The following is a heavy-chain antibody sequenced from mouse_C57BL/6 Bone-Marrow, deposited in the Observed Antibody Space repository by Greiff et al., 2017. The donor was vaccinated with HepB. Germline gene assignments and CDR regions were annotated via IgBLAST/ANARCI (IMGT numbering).Heavy chain of an antibody. D-gene: IGHD1-1*01. V-gene: IGHV3-6*01. J-gene: IGHJ2*01. CDR2: ISYDGSN. CDR1: GYSITSGYY. Sequence: VQLKESGPGLVKPSQSLSLTCSVTGYSITSGYYWNWIRQFPGNRLEWMGYISYDGSNNYNTSLKNRISITRDTSKNQFFLKLNSVTTEDTATYYCASGSTTVVEYWGQGTTLTVSS. CDR3: ASGSTTVVEY.